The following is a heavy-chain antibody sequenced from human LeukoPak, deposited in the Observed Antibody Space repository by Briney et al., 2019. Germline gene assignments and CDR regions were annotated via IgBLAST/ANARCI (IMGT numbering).Heavy chain of an antibody. CDR1: GFIVSTNY. J-gene: IGHJ4*02. D-gene: IGHD5-24*01. CDR2: LYSGGTT. Sequence: GGSLRLSCVASGFIVSTNYMSWVRQAPGKGLEWVSVLYSGGTTYYADSVKGRFTISRDNSKNTLYLQMNSLRAEDTAVYYCAMDSSWLPLKFDYWGQGTLVTVST. V-gene: IGHV3-66*01. CDR3: AMDSSWLPLKFDY.